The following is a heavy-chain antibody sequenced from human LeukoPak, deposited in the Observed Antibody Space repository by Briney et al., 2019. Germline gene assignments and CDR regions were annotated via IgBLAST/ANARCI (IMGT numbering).Heavy chain of an antibody. D-gene: IGHD3-10*01. CDR2: INPSSGDT. CDR3: AREDAVRGVLDS. J-gene: IGHJ4*02. CDR1: GYTFTSYY. V-gene: IGHV1-2*02. Sequence: ASVKVSCKASGYTFTSYYMHWVRQAPGQGLEWMGWINPSSGDTKYAEKFQGRVIMTRDTSTSTAYMDLSRLTSDDTAVYYCAREDAVRGVLDSWGQGTLVTVSS.